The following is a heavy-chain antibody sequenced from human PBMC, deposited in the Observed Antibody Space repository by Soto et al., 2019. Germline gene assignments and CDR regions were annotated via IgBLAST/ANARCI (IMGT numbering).Heavy chain of an antibody. D-gene: IGHD1-1*01. Sequence: EVQLVESGGGLVQPGGSLKLSCAASGFTFSASAMHWVRQASGKGLEWVGRIRSKANSYATAYAASVKGRFTISRDDSKNTAYLQMNSLKTEDTAVYYCTSHGTTGTTTLTTGWGQGTLVTVSS. CDR3: TSHGTTGTTTLTTG. CDR1: GFTFSASA. V-gene: IGHV3-73*02. CDR2: IRSKANSYAT. J-gene: IGHJ4*02.